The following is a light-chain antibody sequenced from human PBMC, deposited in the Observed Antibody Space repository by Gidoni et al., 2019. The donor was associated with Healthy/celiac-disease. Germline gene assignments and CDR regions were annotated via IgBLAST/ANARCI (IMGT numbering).Light chain of an antibody. CDR1: QSVSSS. J-gene: IGKJ3*01. V-gene: IGKV3-11*01. CDR2: DAS. CDR3: QQRSNWPPLFT. Sequence: EIVLTQSPATLSLSPGERATLSCRASQSVSSSLAWYQQKPGQAPRLLIYDASNRATGIPARFSGSGSGTDFTLTISSLEPEDFAVYYCQQRSNWPPLFTFXPXTKVDIK.